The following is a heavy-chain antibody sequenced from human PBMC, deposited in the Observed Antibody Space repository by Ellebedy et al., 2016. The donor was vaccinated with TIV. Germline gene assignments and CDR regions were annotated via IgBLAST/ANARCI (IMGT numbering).Heavy chain of an antibody. CDR3: AKNQGITMIVVVTSFDY. J-gene: IGHJ4*02. CDR1: AFTLNTYW. Sequence: PGGSLRLSCAASAFTLNTYWMSRVRQAPGKGLEWVANIKQDGSEKYYVDSVKGRFTISRDNSKNTLYLQMNSLRAEDTAVYYCAKNQGITMIVVVTSFDYWGQGTLVTVSS. D-gene: IGHD3-22*01. V-gene: IGHV3-7*03. CDR2: IKQDGSEK.